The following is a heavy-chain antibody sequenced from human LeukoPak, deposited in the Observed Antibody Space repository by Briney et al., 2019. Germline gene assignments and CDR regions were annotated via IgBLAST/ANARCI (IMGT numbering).Heavy chain of an antibody. CDR1: GYTFTSYA. Sequence: GASVKASCKASGYTFTSYAMNWVRQAPGQGLEWMGWINTNTGNPTYAQGFTGRFVFSLDTSVSTAYLQISSLKAEDTAVYYCARVLRYFDWPRGNYYYYMDVWGKGTTVTVSS. V-gene: IGHV7-4-1*02. D-gene: IGHD3-9*01. CDR3: ARVLRYFDWPRGNYYYYMDV. CDR2: INTNTGNP. J-gene: IGHJ6*03.